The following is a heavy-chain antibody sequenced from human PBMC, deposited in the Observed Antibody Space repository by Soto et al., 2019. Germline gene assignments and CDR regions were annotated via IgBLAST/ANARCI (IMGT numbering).Heavy chain of an antibody. Sequence: SETLSLTCTVSGGSISSYYWSWIRQPPGKGLEWIGYIYYSGSTNYNPSLKSRVTISVDTSKNQFSLKLSSVTAADTAVYYCAASPIVATINFDYWGQGTLVTVSS. CDR3: AASPIVATINFDY. D-gene: IGHD5-12*01. CDR1: GGSISSYY. CDR2: IYYSGST. J-gene: IGHJ4*02. V-gene: IGHV4-59*08.